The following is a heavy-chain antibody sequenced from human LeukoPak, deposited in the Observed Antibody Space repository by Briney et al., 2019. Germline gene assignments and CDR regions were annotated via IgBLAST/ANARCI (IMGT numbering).Heavy chain of an antibody. J-gene: IGHJ5*02. CDR3: ARDRLAVAGYWFDP. CDR1: GYTFTGYY. Sequence: ASVKVSCKASGYTFTGYYMHWVRQAPGQGLEWMGRINPNSGGTNYAQKFQGRVTMTRDTSISTAYMELSRLRSDDTAVYYCARDRLAVAGYWFDPWGQGTLVTVFS. V-gene: IGHV1-2*06. CDR2: INPNSGGT. D-gene: IGHD6-19*01.